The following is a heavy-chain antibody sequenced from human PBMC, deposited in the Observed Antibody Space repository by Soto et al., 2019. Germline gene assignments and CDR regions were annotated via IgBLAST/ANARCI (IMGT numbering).Heavy chain of an antibody. CDR2: IYHSGST. V-gene: IGHV4-38-2*02. Sequence: PSESLTLTCSVSGYSIIRGSYWGCLPQPQGKGLEWIGSIYHSGSTYYNPSLKSRVTISVDTSKNQFSLKLSSVTAADTAVHYCTRDLSVTRYYYYGMDVWGQGTTVT. CDR1: GYSIIRGSY. D-gene: IGHD4-17*01. J-gene: IGHJ6*02. CDR3: TRDLSVTRYYYYGMDV.